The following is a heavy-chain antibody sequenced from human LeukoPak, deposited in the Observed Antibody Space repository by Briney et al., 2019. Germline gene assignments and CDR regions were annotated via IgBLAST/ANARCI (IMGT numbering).Heavy chain of an antibody. CDR2: IRNRATRETV. CDR3: TRAGIVAAIGYGMDV. Sequence: GGSLRLSCTTSGFTFSDYAMSWVRQAPGKGLEWVSLIRNRATRETVEYVASVEGRFSISRDASKSIVYLQMNSLQTEDTAVYYCTRAGIVAAIGYGMDVWGQGTTVTVSS. V-gene: IGHV3-49*04. J-gene: IGHJ6*02. CDR1: GFTFSDYA. D-gene: IGHD5-12*01.